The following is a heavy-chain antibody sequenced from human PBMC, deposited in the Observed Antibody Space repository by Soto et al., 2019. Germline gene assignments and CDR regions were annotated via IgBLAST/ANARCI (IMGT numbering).Heavy chain of an antibody. J-gene: IGHJ4*02. Sequence: PGGSLRLSCEVSGFTFRTYGFHWVRQAPGKGLEWVAVIWHDGSKKYYADSVRGRFTVSRDDSKSTLYLQMSSLRAEDTAFYFCARDPSVNWDPPFDYWGQGTLVTVSS. CDR1: GFTFRTYG. D-gene: IGHD1-1*01. CDR2: IWHDGSKK. CDR3: ARDPSVNWDPPFDY. V-gene: IGHV3-33*01.